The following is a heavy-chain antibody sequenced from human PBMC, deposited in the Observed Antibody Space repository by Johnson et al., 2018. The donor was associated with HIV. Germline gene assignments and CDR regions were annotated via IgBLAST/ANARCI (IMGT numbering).Heavy chain of an antibody. V-gene: IGHV3-64*01. CDR2: ITSNGGST. J-gene: IGHJ3*02. Sequence: VQLVESGGGLVQPGGSLRLSCAASGFTFSNYAMHRVRQAPGKGLEYVSAITSNGGSTYYANSVKGRFTISRDDAKNTVYLQMNSLRVDDMAVYHCARNRPQSGRFGESRIGAFDIWGQGTVVTVSS. CDR1: GFTFSNYA. CDR3: ARNRPQSGRFGESRIGAFDI. D-gene: IGHD3-10*01.